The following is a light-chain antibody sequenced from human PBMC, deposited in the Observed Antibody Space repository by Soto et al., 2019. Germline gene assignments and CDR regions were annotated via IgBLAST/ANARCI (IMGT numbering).Light chain of an antibody. Sequence: DIQMTQSPSSLSASVGDRVTITCRASQSISSYLNWYHQKPVKAPKPLTHASSSLQSGVPSRFSGSGSGTDFPFNNSHLQPEDFANYYCQQLNSYLITFGQGTRLEI. V-gene: IGKV1-39*01. CDR2: ASS. CDR1: QSISSY. CDR3: QQLNSYLIT. J-gene: IGKJ5*01.